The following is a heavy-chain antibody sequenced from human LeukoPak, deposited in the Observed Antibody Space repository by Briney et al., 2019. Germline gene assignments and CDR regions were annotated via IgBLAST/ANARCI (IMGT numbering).Heavy chain of an antibody. V-gene: IGHV3-30*02. CDR3: AKDSAFYYIDV. D-gene: IGHD3-10*01. CDR2: IQYNGNNQ. CDR1: GFTFNNYG. J-gene: IGHJ6*03. Sequence: GGSLRLSCAASGFTFNNYGMHWVRQAPGKGLEWVAFIQYNGNNQYYADSVKGRFTTSRDNSKNTLYLQMNSLKGDDTAVYYCAKDSAFYYIDVWGKGTTVIISS.